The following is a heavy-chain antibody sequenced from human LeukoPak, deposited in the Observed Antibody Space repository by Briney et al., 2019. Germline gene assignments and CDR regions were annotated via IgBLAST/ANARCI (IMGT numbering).Heavy chain of an antibody. D-gene: IGHD2-2*01. CDR1: GYTFTSHG. CDR2: ISAYNGNT. CDR3: ARARFGQVVPAAISRGFDP. J-gene: IGHJ5*02. Sequence: ASVKVSCKASGYTFTSHGISWVRQAPGQGLEWMGWISAYNGNTNYAQKLQGRVTVTTDTSTSTAYMELRSLRSDDTAVYYCARARFGQVVPAAISRGFDPWGQGTLVTVSS. V-gene: IGHV1-18*01.